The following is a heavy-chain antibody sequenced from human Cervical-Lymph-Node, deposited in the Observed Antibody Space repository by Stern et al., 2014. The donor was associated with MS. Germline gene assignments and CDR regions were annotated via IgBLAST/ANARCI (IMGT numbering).Heavy chain of an antibody. CDR3: AKDLTAVALYLEY. CDR2: ISYDGRNK. CDR1: GFTFRSYG. D-gene: IGHD6-13*01. V-gene: IGHV3-30*18. Sequence: VQLVDSGGGVVPPGRSLRLSCAASGFTFRSYGMPWVRQAPGQGLEWVAIISYDGRNKHYTDSVKGRFTISRDNSKNTLYLQMTSLRAEDTAVYYCAKDLTAVALYLEYWGQGAVVTVSS. J-gene: IGHJ4*02.